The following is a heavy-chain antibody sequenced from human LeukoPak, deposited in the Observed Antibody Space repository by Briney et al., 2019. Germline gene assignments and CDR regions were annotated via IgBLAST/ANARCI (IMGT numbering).Heavy chain of an antibody. CDR2: ISSSSGYI. D-gene: IGHD2-15*01. CDR1: GFSFSSYS. Sequence: GGSLRLSCAASGFSFSSYSMNWVRQAPGKGLEWVSYISSSSGYIYYVDSVKGRFTISRDNAKNSLYLQMNSPRAEHTAVYSCARDLCSGGSSYGVDYWGQGTLVTVSS. CDR3: ARDLCSGGSSYGVDY. J-gene: IGHJ4*02. V-gene: IGHV3-21*01.